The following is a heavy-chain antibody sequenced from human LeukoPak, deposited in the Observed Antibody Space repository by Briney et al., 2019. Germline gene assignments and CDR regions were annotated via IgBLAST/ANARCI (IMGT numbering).Heavy chain of an antibody. J-gene: IGHJ6*03. CDR2: IYISGST. CDR1: GGSISSYY. D-gene: IGHD2-2*01. CDR3: ARAFVVVPAARSGKAYYYYMDV. V-gene: IGHV4-4*07. Sequence: SETLSLTCTVSGGSISSYYWSRIRQPAGKGLEWIGRIYISGSTNYNPSLKSRVTMSVDTSKDQFSLKLSSVTAADTAVYYCARAFVVVPAARSGKAYYYYMDVWGKGTMVTVSS.